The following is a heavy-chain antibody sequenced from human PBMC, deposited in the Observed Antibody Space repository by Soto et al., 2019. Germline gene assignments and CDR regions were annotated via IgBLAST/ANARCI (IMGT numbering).Heavy chain of an antibody. CDR3: ARSHPNYAAAPGSPVMYFDY. CDR2: IYYSGST. D-gene: IGHD2-15*01. J-gene: IGHJ4*02. Sequence: SETLSLTCTVSGGSISSGGYYWSWIRQHPGKGLEWIGYIYYSGSTYYNPSLKSRVTISVDMSKNQFSLKLSSVTAADTAVYYCARSHPNYAAAPGSPVMYFDYWGQGTLVTVSP. V-gene: IGHV4-31*03. CDR1: GGSISSGGYY.